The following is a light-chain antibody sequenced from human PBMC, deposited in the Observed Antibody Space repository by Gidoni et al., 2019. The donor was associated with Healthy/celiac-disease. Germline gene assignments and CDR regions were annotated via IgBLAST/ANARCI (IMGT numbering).Light chain of an antibody. Sequence: DIQMTQSPYTLSASVGDRVTITCRASQSISSLLAWYQQKQGKALKRLIYDASSLESGVPSTFSGSGSATEFTLTISSLQPDDFATYYCQKYNSIPYTFGQGTKLEIK. J-gene: IGKJ2*01. CDR1: QSISSL. CDR2: DAS. CDR3: QKYNSIPYT. V-gene: IGKV1-5*01.